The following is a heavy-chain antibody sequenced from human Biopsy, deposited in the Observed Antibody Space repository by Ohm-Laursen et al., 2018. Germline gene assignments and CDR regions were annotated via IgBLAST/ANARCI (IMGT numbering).Heavy chain of an antibody. CDR2: VNPNSGAT. CDR1: GYTFTDYS. V-gene: IGHV1-2*02. CDR3: AKDRMITIITLVRADAFDI. J-gene: IGHJ3*02. Sequence: GASVKVSCTASGYTFTDYSLHWVRQAPGQGLEWMGWVNPNSGATNYAQKFQGRVTMTSDTSISTSYIELRRLISDDTAFYFCAKDRMITIITLVRADAFDIWGQGTLVSVSS. D-gene: IGHD3-10*01.